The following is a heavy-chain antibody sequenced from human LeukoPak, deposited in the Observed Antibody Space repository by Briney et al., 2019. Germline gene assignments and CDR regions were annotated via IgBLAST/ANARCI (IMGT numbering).Heavy chain of an antibody. D-gene: IGHD3-10*01. CDR1: GGSISSSNW. V-gene: IGHV4-4*02. CDR2: IYHSGST. J-gene: IGHJ4*02. Sequence: PSETLSLTCAVSGGSISSSNWWSWVRQPPGKGLEWIGEIYHSGSTNYNPSLKSRVTISVDKSKNQFSLKLSSVTAADTAVYYCARSYGSGSYHPDYWGQGTLATVSS. CDR3: ARSYGSGSYHPDY.